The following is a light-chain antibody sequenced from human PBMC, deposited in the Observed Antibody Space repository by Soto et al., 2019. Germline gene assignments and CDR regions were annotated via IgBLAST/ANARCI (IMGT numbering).Light chain of an antibody. CDR3: QQYNKFSPT. Sequence: DIQMTQSPSTLSASVWDRVTMTCRASQSIGSWLAWYQHKPGRAPKLLIFDGARLESGVPSRFSGSGSGTEFTFTISSLQPEDFATYYCQQYNKFSPTFGQGTKVDI. CDR2: DGA. V-gene: IGKV1-5*01. J-gene: IGKJ1*01. CDR1: QSIGSW.